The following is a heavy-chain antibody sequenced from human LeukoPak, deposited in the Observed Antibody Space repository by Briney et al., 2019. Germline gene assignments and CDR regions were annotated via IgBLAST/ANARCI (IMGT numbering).Heavy chain of an antibody. CDR3: ARAHSYQMVYYYMDV. CDR1: GGTFSSYA. D-gene: IGHD5-18*01. J-gene: IGHJ6*03. V-gene: IGHV1-69*13. Sequence: GASVKVSCKASGGTFSSYAISWVRQAPGQGLEWMGGIIPIFGTANYAQKFQGRVTITADESTSTAYMELRSLRSDDTAVYYCARAHSYQMVYYYMDVWGKGTTVTVSS. CDR2: IIPIFGTA.